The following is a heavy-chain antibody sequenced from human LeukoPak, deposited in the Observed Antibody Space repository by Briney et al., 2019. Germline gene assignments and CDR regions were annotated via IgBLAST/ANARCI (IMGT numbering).Heavy chain of an antibody. V-gene: IGHV1-24*01. CDR2: FDPEDGET. Sequence: ASVTVSCKVSGYTLTELSMHWVRQAPGKGLEWMGGFDPEDGETIYAQKFQGRVTMTEDTSTDTAYMELSSLRSEDTAVYYCATRKIAAAGINWFDPWGQGTLVTVSS. CDR3: ATRKIAAAGINWFDP. CDR1: GYTLTELS. D-gene: IGHD6-13*01. J-gene: IGHJ5*02.